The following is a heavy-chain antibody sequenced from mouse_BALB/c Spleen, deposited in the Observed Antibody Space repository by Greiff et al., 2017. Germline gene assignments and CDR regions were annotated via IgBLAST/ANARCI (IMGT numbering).Heavy chain of an antibody. CDR1: GFTFSSYG. Sequence: EVHLVESGGDLVKPGGSLKLSCAASGFTFSSYGMSWVRQTPDKRLEWVATISSGGSYTYYPDSVKGRFTISRDNAKNTLYLQMSSLKSEDTAMYYCARRITTAYYAMDYWGQGTSVTVSS. CDR2: ISSGGSYT. V-gene: IGHV5-6*01. CDR3: ARRITTAYYAMDY. J-gene: IGHJ4*01. D-gene: IGHD2-4*01.